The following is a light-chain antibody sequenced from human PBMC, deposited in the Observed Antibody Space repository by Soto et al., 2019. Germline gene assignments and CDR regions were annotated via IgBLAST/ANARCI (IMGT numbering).Light chain of an antibody. CDR2: GAS. V-gene: IGKV3-20*01. CDR3: QQYGSSPLT. CDR1: QSVSSD. Sequence: EIVMTQSPATLSLSPGERATLSCRASQSVSSDLAWYHQKPGQAPRLLIYGASSRATGISDRFSGSGSGTDFTLTISRLEPGDFAVYYCQQYGSSPLTFGGGTKVDI. J-gene: IGKJ4*01.